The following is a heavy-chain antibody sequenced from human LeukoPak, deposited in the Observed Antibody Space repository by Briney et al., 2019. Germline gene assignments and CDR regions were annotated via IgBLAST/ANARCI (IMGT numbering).Heavy chain of an antibody. Sequence: PGGSLRLSCAASGFTFSSYSMNWARQAPGKGLEWVSSISSSSSYIYYADSVKGRFTISRDNAKNSLYLQMNSLRAEDTAVYYCARAADYYDSSGYSDAFDIWGQGTMVTVSS. CDR3: ARAADYYDSSGYSDAFDI. CDR1: GFTFSSYS. CDR2: ISSSSSYI. V-gene: IGHV3-21*01. D-gene: IGHD3-22*01. J-gene: IGHJ3*02.